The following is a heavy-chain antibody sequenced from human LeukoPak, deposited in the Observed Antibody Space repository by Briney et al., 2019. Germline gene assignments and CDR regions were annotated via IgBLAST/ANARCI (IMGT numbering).Heavy chain of an antibody. D-gene: IGHD6-19*01. J-gene: IGHJ5*02. V-gene: IGHV1-46*01. CDR1: GYTFTSYY. CDR3: ARDLKIAVGGPPGWFDP. CDR2: INPSGGST. Sequence: ASVKVSCKASGYTFTSYYMHWVRQAPGQGLEWMGIINPSGGSTSYAQKFQGRVTMTRDTSTSTVYMELSSLRSEDTAVYYCARDLKIAVGGPPGWFDPWAQGTLVTVSS.